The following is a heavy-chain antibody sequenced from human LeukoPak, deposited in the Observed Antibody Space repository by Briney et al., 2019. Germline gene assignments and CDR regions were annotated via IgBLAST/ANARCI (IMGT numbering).Heavy chain of an antibody. J-gene: IGHJ4*02. D-gene: IGHD3-10*01. CDR3: TRGNEYRSATHYFHS. V-gene: IGHV3-43*01. CDR2: ISWEGHTT. CDR1: GFTFYDYT. Sequence: GGSLRLSCAASGFTFYDYTMHWVRQAPGKGLEWVALISWEGHTTYYADSVRCRFTTSRDNSKNSLYLQMNSLRTEDTAFYYCTRGNEYRSATHYFHSWGQGTLVSVSS.